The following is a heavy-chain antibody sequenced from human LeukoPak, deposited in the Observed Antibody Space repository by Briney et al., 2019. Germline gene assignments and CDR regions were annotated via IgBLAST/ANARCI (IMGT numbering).Heavy chain of an antibody. J-gene: IGHJ4*02. D-gene: IGHD3-9*01. Sequence: SETLSLTCAVYGGSFSSYCWSWIRQPPGKGLEWIGEINHSGSTNYNPSLKSRVTISVDTSKNQFSLKLSSVTAADTAVYYCARGGRRLTGYYLLDYWGQGTLVTVSS. CDR1: GGSFSSYC. CDR3: ARGGRRLTGYYLLDY. V-gene: IGHV4-34*01. CDR2: INHSGST.